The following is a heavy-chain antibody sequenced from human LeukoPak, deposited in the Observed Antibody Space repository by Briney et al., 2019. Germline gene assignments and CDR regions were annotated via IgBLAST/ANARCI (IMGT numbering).Heavy chain of an antibody. CDR2: INHSGST. V-gene: IGHV4-34*01. J-gene: IGHJ4*02. CDR3: ARNDYYDSSNRGG. CDR1: GFTFSSYW. D-gene: IGHD3-22*01. Sequence: GSLRLSCAASGFTFSSYWMSWVRQAPGKGLEWIGEINHSGSTNYNPSLKSRVTISVDTSKNQFSLKLSSVTAADTAVYYCARNDYYDSSNRGGWGQGTLVTVSS.